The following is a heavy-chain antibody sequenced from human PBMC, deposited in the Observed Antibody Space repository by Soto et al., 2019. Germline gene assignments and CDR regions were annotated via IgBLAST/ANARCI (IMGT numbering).Heavy chain of an antibody. V-gene: IGHV4-34*01. Sequence: QVQVQQWGAGLLKPSETLSLTCAVSGGSFSDYHWSWIRQPPGTGLEWIGEINHSGSVNYNPSLNSRVTISVDTSKNQFSLNPSSVTAADTALYYCTTFVGVTTVTRRSPRDSGGQGTLVTVSS. J-gene: IGHJ4*02. CDR1: GGSFSDYH. CDR2: INHSGSV. CDR3: TTFVGVTTVTRRSPRDS. D-gene: IGHD4-4*01.